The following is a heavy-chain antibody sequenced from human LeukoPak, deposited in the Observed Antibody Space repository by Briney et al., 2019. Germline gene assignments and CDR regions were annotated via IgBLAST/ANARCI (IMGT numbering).Heavy chain of an antibody. Sequence: ASVKVSCRASGYTFTSYGISWVRQAPGQGLEWMGWISAYNGNTNYAQKLQGRVTMTTDTSTSTAYMELRSLRSDDTAVYYCASKSDYYYGMDVWGQGTTVTVSS. V-gene: IGHV1-18*01. CDR3: ASKSDYYYGMDV. J-gene: IGHJ6*02. CDR2: ISAYNGNT. CDR1: GYTFTSYG.